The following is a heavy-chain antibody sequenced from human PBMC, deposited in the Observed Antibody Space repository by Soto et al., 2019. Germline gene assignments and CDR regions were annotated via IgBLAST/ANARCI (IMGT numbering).Heavy chain of an antibody. CDR1: GYTFTSYG. D-gene: IGHD6-19*01. CDR3: ARVVKQWLVLRSWFDP. CDR2: VSAYNGNT. J-gene: IGHJ5*02. V-gene: IGHV1-18*01. Sequence: ASVTVSCQASGYTFTSYGISWVRQAPGQGLEWMGWVSAYNGNTNYAQKLQGRVTMTTDTSTSTAYMELRSLRSDDTAVYYCARVVKQWLVLRSWFDPWGQGTLVTVSS.